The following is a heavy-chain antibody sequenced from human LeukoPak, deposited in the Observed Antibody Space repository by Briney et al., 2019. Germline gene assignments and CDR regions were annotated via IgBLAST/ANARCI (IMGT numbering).Heavy chain of an antibody. J-gene: IGHJ5*02. CDR2: INPSGGST. CDR1: GYTFTSYY. Sequence: GASVKVSCKASGYTFTSYYMHWVRQAPGQGLEWMGIINPSGGSTSYAQKFQGRVTMTRDTSTSTVYMELSSLRSEDTAVYSCGRXRERYDFWSGXEYXXFDPXGQGTLVTVSS. D-gene: IGHD3-3*01. V-gene: IGHV1-46*03. CDR3: GRXRERYDFWSGXEYXXFDP.